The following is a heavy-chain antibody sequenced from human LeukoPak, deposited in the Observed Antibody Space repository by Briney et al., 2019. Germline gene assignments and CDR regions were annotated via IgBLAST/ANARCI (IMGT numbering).Heavy chain of an antibody. CDR3: TTSLTAGAFDF. J-gene: IGHJ3*01. V-gene: IGHV3-15*01. Sequence: GGSLRLSCAASGFTFSNAWMSWVRQAPGKGLEWVGRIKSKTDGGTTDYAAPVKGRFTISRDDSQNTLYLQMDSLKIEDTAVYYCTTSLTAGAFDFWGQGTMVTVSS. CDR2: IKSKTDGGTT. D-gene: IGHD6-25*01. CDR1: GFTFSNAW.